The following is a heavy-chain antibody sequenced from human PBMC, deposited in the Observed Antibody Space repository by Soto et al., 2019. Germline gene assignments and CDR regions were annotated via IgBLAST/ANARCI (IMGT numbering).Heavy chain of an antibody. CDR2: TYYRSKWYN. V-gene: IGHV6-1*01. D-gene: IGHD1-26*01. CDR3: ARGLMWELLRIISDYYYGMDV. CDR1: GDSVSSNSAA. J-gene: IGHJ6*02. Sequence: SQTLSLTCAISGDSVSSNSAAWNWIRQSPSRGLEWLGRTYYRSKWYNDYAVSVKSRITINPDTSKNQFSLQLNSVTPEDTAVYYCARGLMWELLRIISDYYYGMDVWGQGTTVTV.